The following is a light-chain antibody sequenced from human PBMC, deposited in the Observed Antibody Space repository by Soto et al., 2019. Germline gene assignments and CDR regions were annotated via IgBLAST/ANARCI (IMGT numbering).Light chain of an antibody. V-gene: IGKV1-33*01. J-gene: IGKJ4*01. CDR1: HDIKKY. Sequence: DIQMTQSPSSLSASVGDRVTITCQASHDIKKYLNWYQQKAHKVHKLLIQDVYTLATGVPSRFTGSGSGTDFTLTIKSLQPEDVATYYCQQFDDLPLTFGGGTKVDIK. CDR2: DVY. CDR3: QQFDDLPLT.